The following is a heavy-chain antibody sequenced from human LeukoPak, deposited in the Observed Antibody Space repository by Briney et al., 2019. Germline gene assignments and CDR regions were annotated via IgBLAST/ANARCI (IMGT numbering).Heavy chain of an antibody. CDR3: ARDLGKYFQH. V-gene: IGHV4-59*12. CDR2: IYYSGST. Sequence: KPSETLSLTCTVSGGSISSYYWSWIRQPPGKGLEWIGYIYYSGSTNYNPSLKSRVTISVDTSKNQFSLKLSSVTAADTAVYYCARDLGKYFQHWGQGTLVTVSS. CDR1: GGSISSYY. J-gene: IGHJ1*01.